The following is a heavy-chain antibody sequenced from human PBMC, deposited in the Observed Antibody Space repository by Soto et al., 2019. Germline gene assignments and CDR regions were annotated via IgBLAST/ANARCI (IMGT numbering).Heavy chain of an antibody. D-gene: IGHD1-26*01. Sequence: EVQLVESGGGLVQPGGSLKLSCAGSGYTFSDSAMHWVRQASGKGLEWVGRIRSKANNYATVYGASVRGRFTISRDDSKNTAYLQMNSLKTEDTAVYYCARLWSEREPNFDYWGQGTLVSVSS. V-gene: IGHV3-73*02. CDR3: ARLWSEREPNFDY. J-gene: IGHJ4*02. CDR2: IRSKANNYAT. CDR1: GYTFSDSA.